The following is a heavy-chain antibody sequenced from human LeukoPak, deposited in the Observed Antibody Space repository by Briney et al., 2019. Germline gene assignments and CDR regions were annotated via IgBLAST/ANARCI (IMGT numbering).Heavy chain of an antibody. CDR2: IYYSGST. D-gene: IGHD3-22*01. Sequence: KPSETLSLTCTVSGGSISSSSYYWGWIRQPPGKGLEWIGSIYYSGSTYYNPSLKSRVTISVDTSKNQFSLKLSSVTAADTAVYYCASLIRGYDSSGYYRHWGQGTLVTVSS. CDR1: GGSISSSSYY. J-gene: IGHJ4*02. V-gene: IGHV4-39*01. CDR3: ASLIRGYDSSGYYRH.